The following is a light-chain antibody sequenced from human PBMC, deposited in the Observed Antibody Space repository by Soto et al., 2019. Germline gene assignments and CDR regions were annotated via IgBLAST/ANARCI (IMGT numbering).Light chain of an antibody. CDR3: QQRSTRPPLT. CDR1: QSVSSS. V-gene: IGKV3-11*01. CDR2: DAS. J-gene: IGKJ4*01. Sequence: EIVLTQSPATLSLSPGERATLSCRASQSVSSSLAWYQQKPGQAPRLLIYDASNRATGIPARFSGSGSGTDFTLTISSLEPEDFAVYYCQQRSTRPPLTFGGGTKVDIK.